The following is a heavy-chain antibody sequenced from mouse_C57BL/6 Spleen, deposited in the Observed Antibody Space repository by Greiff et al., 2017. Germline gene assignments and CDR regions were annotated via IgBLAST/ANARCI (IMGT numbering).Heavy chain of an antibody. D-gene: IGHD2-4*01. Sequence: QVQLQQPGAELVKPGASVKMSCKASGYTFTSYWITWVKQRPGQGLEWIGDIYPGSGSTNYNEKFTSKATLTVNTSSSTAYMQLSSLTSEDSAVYYCARRALSTMITTGFAYWGQGTLVTVSA. CDR3: ARRALSTMITTGFAY. CDR1: GYTFTSYW. CDR2: IYPGSGST. J-gene: IGHJ3*01. V-gene: IGHV1-55*01.